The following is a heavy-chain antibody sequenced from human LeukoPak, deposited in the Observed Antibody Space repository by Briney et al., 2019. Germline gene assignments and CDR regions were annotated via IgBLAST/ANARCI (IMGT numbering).Heavy chain of an antibody. J-gene: IGHJ6*02. V-gene: IGHV3-48*02. CDR3: ARDALSGYSLVGGMDV. Sequence: GRSLRLSCAASGFTFSSYSMNWVRQAPGKGLEWVSYISSSSSTIYYADSVKGRFTISRDNAKNSLYLQMNSLRDEDTAVYYCARDALSGYSLVGGMDVWGQGTTVTVSS. D-gene: IGHD5-18*01. CDR2: ISSSSSTI. CDR1: GFTFSSYS.